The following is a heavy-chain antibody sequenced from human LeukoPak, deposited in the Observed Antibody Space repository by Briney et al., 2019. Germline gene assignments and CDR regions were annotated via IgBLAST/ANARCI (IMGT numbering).Heavy chain of an antibody. V-gene: IGHV3-30*18. J-gene: IGHJ6*03. CDR3: AKDGGNWYDSRGNHLMRSYMDV. CDR2: ISYDSEGN. Sequence: GGSLRLSCVTSGFTFSNYGMHWVRQLPGKGLEWVAVISYDSEGNYHVDSVKGRFTISRDNSKNTLYLQMNSLRVEDTAVYYCAKDGGNWYDSRGNHLMRSYMDVWGKGTTVTVSS. CDR1: GFTFSNYG. D-gene: IGHD3-10*01.